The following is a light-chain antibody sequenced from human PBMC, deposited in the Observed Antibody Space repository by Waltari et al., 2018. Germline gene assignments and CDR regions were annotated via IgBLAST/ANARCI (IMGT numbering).Light chain of an antibody. CDR1: SSDVGGYKY. J-gene: IGLJ1*01. Sequence: QSALTQPASVSGSPGQSITISCTGTSSDVGGYKYVSWYQQHPGKAPKLMIYEVSNRPAGVSNRLSGSKSGNTASLTISGLQAEDEADYYCSSYTSSSTLEVFGTGTKVTVL. CDR3: SSYTSSSTLEV. V-gene: IGLV2-14*01. CDR2: EVS.